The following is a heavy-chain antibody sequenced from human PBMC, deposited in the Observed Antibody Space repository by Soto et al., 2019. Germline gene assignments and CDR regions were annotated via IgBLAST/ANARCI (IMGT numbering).Heavy chain of an antibody. V-gene: IGHV4-31*03. D-gene: IGHD3-22*01. CDR2: IYYSGST. CDR3: ARDGGDYYDSSGYFDY. Sequence: SETLSLTCTVSGCSISSGGYYWSWIRQHPGKGLEWIGYIYYSGSTYYNPSLKSRVTISVDTSKNQFSLKLSSVTAADTAVYYCARDGGDYYDSSGYFDYWGQGTLVTVSS. J-gene: IGHJ4*02. CDR1: GCSISSGGYY.